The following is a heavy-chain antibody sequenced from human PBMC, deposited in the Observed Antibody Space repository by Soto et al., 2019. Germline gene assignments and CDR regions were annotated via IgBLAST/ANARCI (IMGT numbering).Heavy chain of an antibody. CDR2: MYNTGST. Sequence: SATLSLTCTVSGASISGYYWSWIRQPPGKGLEWIGYMYNTGSTVYNPSFKSRVTISVDTSKNQFSLKLNSVTAADTAVYYCARDLWGYCGTDCYPLDVWGQGTTVT. V-gene: IGHV4-59*01. CDR1: GASISGYY. J-gene: IGHJ6*02. D-gene: IGHD2-21*02. CDR3: ARDLWGYCGTDCYPLDV.